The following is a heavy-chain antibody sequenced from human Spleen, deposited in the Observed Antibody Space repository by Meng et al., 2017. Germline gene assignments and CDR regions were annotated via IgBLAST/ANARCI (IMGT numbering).Heavy chain of an antibody. J-gene: IGHJ3*02. CDR3: ATSAAVAVRFPLHDAFDI. V-gene: IGHV1-69*06. Sequence: SVKVSCKASGDTFSSYPISWLRQAPGQGLEWMGGIIPIFGTINYAQKFQGRVTITADKSTGTAYMELSSLRSEDTAVYYCATSAAVAVRFPLHDAFDIWGQGTMVTVSS. D-gene: IGHD6-19*01. CDR2: IIPIFGTI. CDR1: GDTFSSYP.